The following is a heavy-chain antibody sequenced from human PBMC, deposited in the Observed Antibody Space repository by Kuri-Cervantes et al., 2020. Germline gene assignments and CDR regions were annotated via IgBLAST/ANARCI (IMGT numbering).Heavy chain of an antibody. CDR3: AKVRITFFEAVDY. Sequence: ETLSLTCAASGFTFSSYWMSWVRQAPGKGLEWVANIKQDGSEKYYVDSVKGRFTISRDNAKNSLYLQMNSLRAEDTAVYYCAKVRITFFEAVDYWGQGTLVTVSS. J-gene: IGHJ4*02. CDR1: GFTFSSYW. CDR2: IKQDGSEK. D-gene: IGHD3-3*02. V-gene: IGHV3-7*03.